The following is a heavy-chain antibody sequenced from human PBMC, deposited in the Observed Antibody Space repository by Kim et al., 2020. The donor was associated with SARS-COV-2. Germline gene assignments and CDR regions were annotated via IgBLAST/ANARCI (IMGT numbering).Heavy chain of an antibody. CDR1: GGSISSTTYC. CDR2: LYYSGCT. D-gene: IGHD7-27*01. J-gene: IGHJ3*02. Sequence: SETLSLTCTVSGGSISSTTYCWGWIRQPPGKGLEWIGSLYYSGCTYYNPSLKSRVTISVDTSKNQFSLKLSSVTAADTAVYYCARHPPRHNWGAFDIWSQGTMVTVSS. CDR3: ARHPPRHNWGAFDI. V-gene: IGHV4-39*01.